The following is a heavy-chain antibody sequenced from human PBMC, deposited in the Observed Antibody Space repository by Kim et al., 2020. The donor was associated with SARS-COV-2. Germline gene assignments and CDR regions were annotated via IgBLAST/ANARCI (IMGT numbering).Heavy chain of an antibody. CDR1: GFTFSSYG. V-gene: IGHV3-30*18. J-gene: IGHJ5*02. Sequence: GGSLRLSCAASGFTFSSYGMHWVRQAPGKGLEWVAVISYDGSNKYYADSVKGRFTISRDNSKNTLYLQMNSLRAEDTAVYYCAKDGVYYGSGSYYWFDP. D-gene: IGHD3-10*01. CDR2: ISYDGSNK. CDR3: AKDGVYYGSGSYYWFDP.